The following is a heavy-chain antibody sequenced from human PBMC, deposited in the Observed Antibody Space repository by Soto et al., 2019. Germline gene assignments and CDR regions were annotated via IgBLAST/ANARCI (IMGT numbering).Heavy chain of an antibody. Sequence: VQLVESGGNLVKPGGSLRLSCAVSGFTFNNAWMNWVRQAPGKGLEWVGRIKSKTDGGATDYAAPVKGRFTISRDDSRDTLYLQMDSLKTEDTAVYYCTTTLYYYDNGGDTWLGYWGRGTLVTVSS. V-gene: IGHV3-15*07. J-gene: IGHJ4*02. CDR1: GFTFNNAW. D-gene: IGHD3-22*01. CDR2: IKSKTDGGAT. CDR3: TTTLYYYDNGGDTWLGY.